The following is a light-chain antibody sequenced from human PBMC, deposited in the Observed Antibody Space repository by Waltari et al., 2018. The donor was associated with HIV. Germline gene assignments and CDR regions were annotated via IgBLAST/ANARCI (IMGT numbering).Light chain of an antibody. CDR2: VSS. J-gene: IGKJ3*01. CDR3: QQFNSYPFT. CDR1: QGISSA. V-gene: IGKV1-13*02. Sequence: AIQLTQSPSSLSTSVGDRVTITCRASQGISSALAWYQQKPGKATKLLIYVSSSLESGVPSMFSGSGSGTDFTLTISSLQPEDFATYDCQQFNSYPFTFGPGTKLDIK.